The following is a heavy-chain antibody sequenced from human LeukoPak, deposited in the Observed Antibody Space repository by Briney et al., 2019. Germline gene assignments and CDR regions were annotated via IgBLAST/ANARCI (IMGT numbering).Heavy chain of an antibody. J-gene: IGHJ4*02. CDR2: IYTSGNT. Sequence: SETLSLTCTVSGGSISSYFWSWIRQPAGKGLEWIGRIYTSGNTNYNPTLQSRVTMSIDTSKNQFSLNVTSVTAADTAVYYCAREAGSERNFDYWGQGSLVTVSS. CDR3: AREAGSERNFDY. CDR1: GGSISSYF. V-gene: IGHV4-4*07.